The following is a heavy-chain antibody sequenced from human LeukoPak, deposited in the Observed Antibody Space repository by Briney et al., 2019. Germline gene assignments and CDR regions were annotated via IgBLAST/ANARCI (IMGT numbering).Heavy chain of an antibody. J-gene: IGHJ4*02. D-gene: IGHD3-10*01. CDR2: ISGSGGST. CDR1: GFTFSSYA. CDR3: AKRGGFRELLLDY. Sequence: GGSLTLSCAASGFTFSSYAMIWVPQAPGKGREGVSSISGSGGSTYYADSVKGRFTISRDNSKNSLYLQMNSLRAEDTAVYYCAKRGGFRELLLDYWGQGTLVTVSS. V-gene: IGHV3-23*01.